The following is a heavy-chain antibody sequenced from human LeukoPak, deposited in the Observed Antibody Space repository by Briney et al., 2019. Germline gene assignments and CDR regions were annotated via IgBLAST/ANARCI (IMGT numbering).Heavy chain of an antibody. CDR3: AINSGSYHYFDY. D-gene: IGHD1-26*01. J-gene: IGHJ4*02. V-gene: IGHV3-30*03. Sequence: GRSLRLSCAASGFTFSSYGMHWVRQAPGKGLEWVAVISYDGSNKYYADSVKGRFTISRDNSKNTLYLQMNSLRAEDTAVYYCAINSGSYHYFDYWGQGTLVTVSS. CDR1: GFTFSSYG. CDR2: ISYDGSNK.